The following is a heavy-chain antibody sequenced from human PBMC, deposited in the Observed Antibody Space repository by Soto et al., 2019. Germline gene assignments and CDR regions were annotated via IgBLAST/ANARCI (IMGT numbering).Heavy chain of an antibody. V-gene: IGHV1-18*01. CDR3: ARVHYDSSGYYYFDHLDY. CDR2: ISAYNGNT. J-gene: IGHJ4*02. CDR1: GYTFTSYG. D-gene: IGHD3-22*01. Sequence: ASVKVSCKASGYTFTSYGISWVRQAPGQGIEWMGWISAYNGNTNYAQKLQGRVTMTTDTSTSTAYMELRSLRSDDTAVYYCARVHYDSSGYYYFDHLDYWGQRTLVTVSS.